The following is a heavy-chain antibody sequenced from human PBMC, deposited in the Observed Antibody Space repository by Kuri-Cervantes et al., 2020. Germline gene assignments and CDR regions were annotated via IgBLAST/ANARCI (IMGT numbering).Heavy chain of an antibody. Sequence: SLKISCAASGFTFDDYAMHWVRQAPGKGLEWVSGISWNSGSIGYADSVKGRFTISRDNAKNSLYLQMNSLRAEDTAVYYCAKDTQPMVVAATVLGYWGQGTLVTGS. CDR1: GFTFDDYA. CDR2: ISWNSGSI. D-gene: IGHD2-15*01. CDR3: AKDTQPMVVAATVLGY. J-gene: IGHJ4*02. V-gene: IGHV3-9*01.